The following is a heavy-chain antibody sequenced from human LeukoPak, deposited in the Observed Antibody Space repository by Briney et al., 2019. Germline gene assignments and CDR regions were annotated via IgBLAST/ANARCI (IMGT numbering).Heavy chain of an antibody. CDR2: ISGSGGST. CDR1: GFTFSCFA. D-gene: IGHD3-22*01. J-gene: IGHJ4*02. Sequence: PGGSLRLSCAASGFTFSCFAMSWVRQAPGKGLEWVSEISGSGGSTYYADSVKGRFTISRDNSKNTLYLQMNSLRAEDTAVYYCAKATTWGTGYYPLGYWGQGTLVTVSS. CDR3: AKATTWGTGYYPLGY. V-gene: IGHV3-23*01.